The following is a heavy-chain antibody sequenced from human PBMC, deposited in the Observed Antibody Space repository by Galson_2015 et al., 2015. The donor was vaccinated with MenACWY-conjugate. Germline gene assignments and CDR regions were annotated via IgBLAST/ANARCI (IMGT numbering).Heavy chain of an antibody. CDR2: ISYDGSNE. CDR3: ANSERGDFWSGYYPIDY. V-gene: IGHV3-30*18. Sequence: SLRLSCAASGFTFSSDGMHWVRQAPGKGLEWVAVISYDGSNEYYADSVKGRFTISRDNSRNTLYLQMNSLRAEDTAVYYCANSERGDFWSGYYPIDYWGQGTLVTVSS. CDR1: GFTFSSDG. J-gene: IGHJ4*02. D-gene: IGHD3-3*01.